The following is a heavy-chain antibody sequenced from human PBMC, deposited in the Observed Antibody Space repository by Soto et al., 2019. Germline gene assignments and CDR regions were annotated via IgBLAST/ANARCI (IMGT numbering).Heavy chain of an antibody. J-gene: IGHJ4*02. V-gene: IGHV1-3*01. D-gene: IGHD1-7*01. Sequence: QVQLVQSGAEVKKPGASVKVSCKASGYTFTSYAMHWVRQAPGQRLEWMGWINAGHGNTKYSQKFQGRVTITRDTSASTADMAVRSLRSEDTAVYYCAIEGGITGTTRIFDYWCQGTLVTVSS. CDR3: AIEGGITGTTRIFDY. CDR1: GYTFTSYA. CDR2: INAGHGNT.